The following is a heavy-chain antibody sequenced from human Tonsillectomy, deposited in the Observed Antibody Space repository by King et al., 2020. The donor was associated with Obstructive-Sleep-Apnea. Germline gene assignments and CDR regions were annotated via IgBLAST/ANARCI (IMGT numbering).Heavy chain of an antibody. Sequence: QLQESGPGLVKPSETLSLTCTVSGGSISSSSYYWGWIRQPPGKGLEWIGSIYYSGSTYYNPSLKSRVTISVDTSKNQFSLKLSSVTAADTAVYYGARVSPSMVRGVIRYYFDYWGQGTLVTVSS. J-gene: IGHJ4*02. CDR3: ARVSPSMVRGVIRYYFDY. V-gene: IGHV4-39*07. CDR1: GGSISSSSYY. CDR2: IYYSGST. D-gene: IGHD3-10*01.